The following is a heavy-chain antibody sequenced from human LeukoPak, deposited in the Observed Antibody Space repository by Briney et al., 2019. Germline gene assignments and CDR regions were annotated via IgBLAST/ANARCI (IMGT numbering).Heavy chain of an antibody. Sequence: SETLSLTCTVSGGSISSSSYYWGWIRQPPGKGLEWIGSIYYSGSTNYNPSLKSRVTISIDTSKNQFPLKLSSVTAADTAVYYCARQIDDYYDTSGYWKWGQGTLVTVSS. D-gene: IGHD3-22*01. J-gene: IGHJ4*02. CDR3: ARQIDDYYDTSGYWK. CDR1: GGSISSSSYY. V-gene: IGHV4-39*01. CDR2: IYYSGST.